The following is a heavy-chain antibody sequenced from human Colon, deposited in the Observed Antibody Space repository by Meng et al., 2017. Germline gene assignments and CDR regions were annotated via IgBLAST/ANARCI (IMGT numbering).Heavy chain of an antibody. Sequence: LQLRESGSRLVKPSQTLSLTCAVSGVSIRSGGSSWTWFRQTPGKGLEWIGYIYQSGRSNYNPSLKSRLSIFLDESRSQFSLNLTSVTDADTAVYYCARSTPLVAGGFDSWGQGTLVTVSS. V-gene: IGHV4-30-2*01. CDR3: ARSTPLVAGGFDS. CDR1: GVSIRSGGSS. J-gene: IGHJ4*02. CDR2: IYQSGRS. D-gene: IGHD5-18*01.